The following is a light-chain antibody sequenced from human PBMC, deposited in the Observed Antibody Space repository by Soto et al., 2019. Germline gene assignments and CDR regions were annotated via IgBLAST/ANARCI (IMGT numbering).Light chain of an antibody. V-gene: IGKV1-33*01. Sequence: DIQMTQSPSSLSASVGDRVTITCRASERINNYLNWYQQKPGRAPKLLIYSASSLEAGVPSRFRGSGSGTDFTFTISRLQPEDIATYYCQQYENLPTFGQGTRLEIK. J-gene: IGKJ5*01. CDR2: SAS. CDR1: ERINNY. CDR3: QQYENLPT.